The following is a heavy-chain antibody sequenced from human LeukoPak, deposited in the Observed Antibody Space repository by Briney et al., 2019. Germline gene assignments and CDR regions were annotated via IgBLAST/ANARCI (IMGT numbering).Heavy chain of an antibody. CDR2: ISGSSNYI. D-gene: IGHD1-26*01. V-gene: IGHV3-21*01. CDR3: VPRGYYNRSRI. Sequence: PGGSLRLSCAASGFTFRTYSMNWVRQAPGKGLHWVASISGSSNYIYYADSVKGRFSISRDNANNSLFLQMNSLRAEDTAVYYCVPRGYYNRSRIWGRGKMVTVSS. J-gene: IGHJ3*02. CDR1: GFTFRTYS.